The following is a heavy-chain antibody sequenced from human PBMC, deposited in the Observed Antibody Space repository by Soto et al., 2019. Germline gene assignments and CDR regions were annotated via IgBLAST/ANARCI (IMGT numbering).Heavy chain of an antibody. CDR3: ARDWGAPGRGSALGYYYHFGMDV. D-gene: IGHD3-16*01. V-gene: IGHV3-7*05. Sequence: EVQLVESGGGLVQPGGSLRLSCAASGFTFSTYWMNWVRQAPGKGLQWVANIKEDGSEEHYVDSVKGRFTISRDNAKKSMYLDMNSLGGEDTAVYYCARDWGAPGRGSALGYYYHFGMDVWGQGTTVTVPS. J-gene: IGHJ6*02. CDR1: GFTFSTYW. CDR2: IKEDGSEE.